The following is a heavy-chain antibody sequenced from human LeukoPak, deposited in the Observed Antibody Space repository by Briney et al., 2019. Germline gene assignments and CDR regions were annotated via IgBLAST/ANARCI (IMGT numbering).Heavy chain of an antibody. Sequence: SGRSLRLSCAASGFTFSSYGMPWVRQAPGKGLEWVAVISYDGSNKYYADSVKGRFTISRDNAKNSLYLQMNSLRAEDTAVYYCARDKSAAGWDWGQGTLVTVSS. CDR1: GFTFSSYG. J-gene: IGHJ4*02. V-gene: IGHV3-30*03. D-gene: IGHD6-13*01. CDR2: ISYDGSNK. CDR3: ARDKSAAGWD.